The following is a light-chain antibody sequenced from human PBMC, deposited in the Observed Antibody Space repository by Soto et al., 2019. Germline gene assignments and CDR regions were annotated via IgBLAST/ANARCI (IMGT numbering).Light chain of an antibody. V-gene: IGKV3-11*01. J-gene: IGKJ1*01. CDR1: QSVSNNY. CDR2: GAS. CDR3: QQHSHWPPWT. Sequence: EIVLTQSPGTLYLSPGERATLSCRASQSVSNNYLAWYQQKPGQAPRLLIYGASNGATGIPARFSGSGSGTDFTLTISNLEPEDFAVYYCQQHSHWPPWTFGQGTKVDI.